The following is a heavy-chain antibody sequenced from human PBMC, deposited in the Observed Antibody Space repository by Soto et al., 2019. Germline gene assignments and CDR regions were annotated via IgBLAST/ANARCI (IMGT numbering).Heavy chain of an antibody. J-gene: IGHJ4*02. D-gene: IGHD5-12*01. V-gene: IGHV3-30-3*01. CDR1: GFTFSSYA. CDR3: ARLKMATSHPYDY. Sequence: PGGSLRLSCAASGFTFSSYAMHWVRQAPGKGLEWVAVISYDGSNKYYADSVKGRFTISRDNSKDTLYLQMNSLRAEDTAVYYCARLKMATSHPYDYWGQGTLVTVSS. CDR2: ISYDGSNK.